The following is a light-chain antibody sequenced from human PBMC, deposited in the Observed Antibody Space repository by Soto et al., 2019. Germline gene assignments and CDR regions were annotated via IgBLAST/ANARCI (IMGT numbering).Light chain of an antibody. CDR1: SSDVGSYKL. CDR2: EVS. CDR3: CSYAGTSTHTV. Sequence: QSALTQPASVSGSPGQSITISCTGTSSDVGSYKLVSWYQQHPGQAPKLMISEVSKRPAGISDRFSGSKSGSTASLTISGLQAEDEAVYYCCSYAGTSTHTVFGGGTQLTVL. J-gene: IGLJ7*01. V-gene: IGLV2-23*02.